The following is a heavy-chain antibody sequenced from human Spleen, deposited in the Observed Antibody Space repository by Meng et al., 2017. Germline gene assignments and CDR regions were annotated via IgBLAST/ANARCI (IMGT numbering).Heavy chain of an antibody. V-gene: IGHV1-18*01. CDR2: ISAYNGNT. CDR3: VRDMKSIAVAGSWFDP. D-gene: IGHD6-19*01. CDR1: GYTFTSYG. Sequence: ASVKVSCKASGYTFTSYGISWVRQAPGQGLEWMGWISAYNGNTNYAQKLQGRVTMTTDTSTSTAYMELRSLRSDDTAVYYCVRDMKSIAVAGSWFDPWGQGTLVTVSS. J-gene: IGHJ5*02.